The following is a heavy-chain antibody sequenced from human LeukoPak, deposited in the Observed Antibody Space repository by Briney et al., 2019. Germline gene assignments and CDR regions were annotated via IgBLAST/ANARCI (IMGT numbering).Heavy chain of an antibody. CDR2: FYYGGST. D-gene: IGHD6-6*01. Sequence: SETLSLTCTVSGDSIDINNYYWGWIRQPPGKELEWIASFYYGGSTYYNPSLQSRVTISLDTSKNHFSLRLRSVTAADTAVYYCARVDTPSTAAFYDAFDIWGHGTMVTVSS. V-gene: IGHV4-39*07. CDR3: ARVDTPSTAAFYDAFDI. CDR1: GDSIDINNYY. J-gene: IGHJ3*02.